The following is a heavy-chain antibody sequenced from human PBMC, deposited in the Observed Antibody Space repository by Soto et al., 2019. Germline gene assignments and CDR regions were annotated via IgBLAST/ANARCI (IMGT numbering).Heavy chain of an antibody. CDR2: IYYSGST. CDR1: GGSISSYY. J-gene: IGHJ4*02. Sequence: QVQLQESGPGLVKPSETLSLTCTVSGGSISSYYWSWIRQPPGNGLEWIGYIYYSGSTNYNPSLKSRVTISVDTSKNQFSLKLSSVTAADTAVYYCARALGGSQSSFDYWGQGTLVTVSS. V-gene: IGHV4-59*01. CDR3: ARALGGSQSSFDY. D-gene: IGHD1-26*01.